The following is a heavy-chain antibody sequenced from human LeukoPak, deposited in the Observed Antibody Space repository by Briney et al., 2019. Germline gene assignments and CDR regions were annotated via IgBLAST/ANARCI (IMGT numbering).Heavy chain of an antibody. Sequence: SETLSLTCTVSGGSISSSSYYWGWIRQPPGKGLEWIGSIYYRGSTYYNPSLKSRVTISVDTSKNQFSLKLSSVTAADTAVYYCARHSGTGRLYYYYGMDVWGQGTTVTVSS. CDR3: ARHSGTGRLYYYYGMDV. V-gene: IGHV4-39*01. CDR2: IYYRGST. J-gene: IGHJ6*02. CDR1: GGSISSSSYY. D-gene: IGHD3-10*01.